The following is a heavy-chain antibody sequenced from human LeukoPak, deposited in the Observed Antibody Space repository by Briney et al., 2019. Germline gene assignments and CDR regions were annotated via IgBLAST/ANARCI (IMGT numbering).Heavy chain of an antibody. CDR1: GFTFSSYA. J-gene: IGHJ4*02. CDR3: ARDRIYQREGVDY. Sequence: PGGSLRLSCAASGFTFSSYAMHWVRQAPGKGLEWVAVISYDGSNKYYADSVKGRFTISRDNSKNTLYLQMNSLRAEDTAVYYCARDRIYQREGVDYWGQGTLVTVSS. V-gene: IGHV3-30*04. D-gene: IGHD3-10*01. CDR2: ISYDGSNK.